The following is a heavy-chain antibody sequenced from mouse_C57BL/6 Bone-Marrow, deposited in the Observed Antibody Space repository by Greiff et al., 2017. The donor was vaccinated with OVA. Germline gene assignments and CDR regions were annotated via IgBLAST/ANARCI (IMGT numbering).Heavy chain of an antibody. CDR2: LYPRDGST. D-gene: IGHD1-1*01. CDR1: GYTFTSYD. CDR3: ARETTVVLYWYFDV. V-gene: IGHV1-85*01. Sequence: VQLQQSGPELVKPGASVKLSCKASGYTFTSYDINWVKQRPGQGLEWIGWLYPRDGSTKYNEKFKGKAKLSVDTSSSTAYMGLHSLTSEDSAVYFSARETTVVLYWYFDVWGTGTTVTVSS. J-gene: IGHJ1*03.